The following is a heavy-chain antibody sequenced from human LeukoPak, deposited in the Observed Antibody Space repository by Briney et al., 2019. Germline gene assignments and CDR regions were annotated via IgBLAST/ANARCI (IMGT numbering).Heavy chain of an antibody. CDR2: ISYDGSNK. CDR3: VGRGFGELIFFDY. Sequence: PGGSLRLSCAASGFTFSSYAMHWVRQAPGKGLEWVAVISYDGSNKYYADSVKGRFTISRDNSKNTLYLQMNSLRAEDTAVYYRVGRGFGELIFFDYWGQGTLVTVSS. J-gene: IGHJ4*02. V-gene: IGHV3-30*04. D-gene: IGHD3-10*01. CDR1: GFTFSSYA.